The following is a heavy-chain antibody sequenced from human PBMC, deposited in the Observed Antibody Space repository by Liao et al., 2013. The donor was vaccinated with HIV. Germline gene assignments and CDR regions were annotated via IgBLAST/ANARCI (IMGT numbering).Heavy chain of an antibody. D-gene: IGHD3-3*01. Sequence: QVQLQESGPGLVKPSETLSLTCTVSTGSISGYSWSWIRQPAGKGLEWIGRIYTSGSTNYNPSLKSRVTMSVDTSKNQFSLKLSSVTAADTAVYYCARQLTIFGVVYFDYWGQGTLVTVSS. CDR1: TGSISGYS. V-gene: IGHV4-4*07. CDR3: ARQLTIFGVVYFDY. CDR2: IYTSGST. J-gene: IGHJ4*02.